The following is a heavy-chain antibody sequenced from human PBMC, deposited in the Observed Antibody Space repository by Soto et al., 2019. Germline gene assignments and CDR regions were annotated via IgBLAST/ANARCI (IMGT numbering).Heavy chain of an antibody. Sequence: QVQLVQSGAEVKKPGSSVTVSCKASGGTFSSYAISWVRQAPGQGLEWMGGIIPIFGTANYAQKFQGRVTITADESTSTAYMELSSLRSEDTAVYYCARSRANYYDSSGYYYSTFDYWGQGTLVTVSS. J-gene: IGHJ4*02. CDR3: ARSRANYYDSSGYYYSTFDY. D-gene: IGHD3-22*01. CDR1: GGTFSSYA. CDR2: IIPIFGTA. V-gene: IGHV1-69*12.